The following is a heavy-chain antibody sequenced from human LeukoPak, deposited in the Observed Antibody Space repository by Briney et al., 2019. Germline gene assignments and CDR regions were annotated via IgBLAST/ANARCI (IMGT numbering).Heavy chain of an antibody. V-gene: IGHV3-21*01. CDR3: ARANYYDSSGYYKGTNWFDP. J-gene: IGHJ5*02. CDR1: EFVFSSHA. D-gene: IGHD3-22*01. CDR2: ISSSSSYI. Sequence: PGGSLRLSCVASEFVFSSHAMIWVRQAPGKGLEWVSSISSSSSYIYYADSVKGRFTISRDNAMNSLYLQMNSLRAEDTAVYYCARANYYDSSGYYKGTNWFDPWGQGTLVTVSS.